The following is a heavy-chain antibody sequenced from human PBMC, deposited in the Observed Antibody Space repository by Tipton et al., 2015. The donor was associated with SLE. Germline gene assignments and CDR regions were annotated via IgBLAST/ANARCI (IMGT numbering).Heavy chain of an antibody. V-gene: IGHV4-59*01. CDR3: ARISVDTTMAQRLDYGMDA. CDR1: GGSISSDY. Sequence: LRLSCNVSGGSISSDYWTWIRQPPGKGLEWIGSIFYTGSTTYNPSLKSRLTMSVDTPKNQFSLKLTSVTAADTAVYYCARISVDTTMAQRLDYGMDAWGQGTWFTFSS. CDR2: IFYTGST. D-gene: IGHD5-18*01. J-gene: IGHJ6*02.